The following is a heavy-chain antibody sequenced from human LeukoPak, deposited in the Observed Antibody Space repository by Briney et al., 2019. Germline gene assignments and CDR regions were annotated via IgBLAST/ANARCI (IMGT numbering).Heavy chain of an antibody. J-gene: IGHJ6*02. CDR3: ATSGLYSSGWFDFYYGMDV. Sequence: ASVKVSCKASGGTFSSYAISWVRQAPGQGLEWMGRIIPILGIANYAQKFQGRVTITADKSTSTAYMELRSLRSDDTAVYYCATSGLYSSGWFDFYYGMDVWGQGTTVTVSS. V-gene: IGHV1-69*04. CDR2: IIPILGIA. CDR1: GGTFSSYA. D-gene: IGHD6-19*01.